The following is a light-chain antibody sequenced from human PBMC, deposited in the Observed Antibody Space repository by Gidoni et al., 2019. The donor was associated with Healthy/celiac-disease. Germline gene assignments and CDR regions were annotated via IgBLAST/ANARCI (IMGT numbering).Light chain of an antibody. V-gene: IGKV1-5*01. Sequence: DIQMTQSPSTLSASVGDRVTITCRASQSISTWLAWYQQKPGNAPKLLIYDVSSLESGVPSRFSGSGSGTEFTLTISSLQPDDFATYYCQQYDSYSTFGQGTKLEIK. J-gene: IGKJ2*01. CDR3: QQYDSYST. CDR1: QSISTW. CDR2: DVS.